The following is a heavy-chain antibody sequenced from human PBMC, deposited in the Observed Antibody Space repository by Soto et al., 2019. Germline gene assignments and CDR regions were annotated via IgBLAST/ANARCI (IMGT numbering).Heavy chain of an antibody. V-gene: IGHV4-30-2*01. CDR3: ATQSYSNYGAYYYYAMDV. Sequence: NPSETLSLTCAVSGGSISSGGYSWSWIRQPPGKGLEWIGYSYQSGSTYYNPSLKSRVTISVDRSRNQFSLKLSSVTAADTAVYFCATQSYSNYGAYYYYAMDVWGQGTRVTVSS. D-gene: IGHD4-4*01. CDR2: SYQSGST. CDR1: GGSISSGGYS. J-gene: IGHJ6*02.